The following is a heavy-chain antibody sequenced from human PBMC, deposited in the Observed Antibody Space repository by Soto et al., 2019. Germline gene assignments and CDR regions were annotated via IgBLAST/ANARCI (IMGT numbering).Heavy chain of an antibody. V-gene: IGHV4-61*01. CDR3: ARDVPYSSGYIYYFDY. Sequence: PSETLSLTCTVSGGSVSSGSYYWSWIRQPPGKGLEWIGYIYYSGSTNYNPSLKSRVTISVDTSKNQFSLKLSSVTAADTAVYYCARDVPYSSGYIYYFDYWGQGTLVTVSS. CDR2: IYYSGST. CDR1: GGSVSSGSYY. D-gene: IGHD3-22*01. J-gene: IGHJ4*02.